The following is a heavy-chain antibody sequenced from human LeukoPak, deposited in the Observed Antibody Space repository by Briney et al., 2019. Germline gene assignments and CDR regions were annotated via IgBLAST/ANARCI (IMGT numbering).Heavy chain of an antibody. Sequence: GGSLRLSCAASGFTFSNYEMNWVRQAPGKGLEWVSHISNFGDMIHYADSVEGRFTISRDDAKNSLYLQMDSLRAEDTAVYYCAKDATAVVGTVYMDVWGKGTTVTISS. D-gene: IGHD6-13*01. J-gene: IGHJ6*03. CDR2: ISNFGDMI. V-gene: IGHV3-48*03. CDR1: GFTFSNYE. CDR3: AKDATAVVGTVYMDV.